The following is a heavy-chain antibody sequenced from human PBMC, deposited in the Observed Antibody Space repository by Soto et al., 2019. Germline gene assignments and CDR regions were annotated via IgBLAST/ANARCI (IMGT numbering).Heavy chain of an antibody. CDR3: ARAGFLEWLDFDY. V-gene: IGHV4-30-4*01. Sequence: SETLSLTCTVSGGSISSGDYYWSWIRQPPGKGLEWIGYIYYSGSTYYNPSLKSRVTISADTSKNQFSLKLSSVTAADTAVYYCARAGFLEWLDFDYWGQGTLVTVSS. D-gene: IGHD3-3*01. CDR1: GGSISSGDYY. J-gene: IGHJ4*02. CDR2: IYYSGST.